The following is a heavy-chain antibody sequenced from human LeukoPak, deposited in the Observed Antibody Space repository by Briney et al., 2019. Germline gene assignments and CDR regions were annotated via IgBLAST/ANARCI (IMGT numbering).Heavy chain of an antibody. Sequence: GVLRLSFSAPGFTFSSYWMHWVRQAPGKGLVWVSRMNNDGSSTIYADSVKGRFTISRDNAKNTLYLQMNSLRAEDTAVYYCARADGSGWLTYWGQGTLVTVSS. J-gene: IGHJ4*02. CDR3: ARADGSGWLTY. CDR1: GFTFSSYW. CDR2: MNNDGSST. D-gene: IGHD6-19*01. V-gene: IGHV3-74*01.